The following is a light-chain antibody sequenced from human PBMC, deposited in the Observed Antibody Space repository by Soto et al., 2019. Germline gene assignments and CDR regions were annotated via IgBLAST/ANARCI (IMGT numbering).Light chain of an antibody. CDR2: DAS. Sequence: EIVLTQSPVTLSLSPGERATLSCRASQSVDIYLAWYRQIPGRAPRLLIYDASNRATGIPDRFSGGGSGTDFTLTISSLEPEDFAIYYCQQRSNLPPTFGQGTRLEIK. J-gene: IGKJ5*01. CDR1: QSVDIY. V-gene: IGKV3-11*01. CDR3: QQRSNLPPT.